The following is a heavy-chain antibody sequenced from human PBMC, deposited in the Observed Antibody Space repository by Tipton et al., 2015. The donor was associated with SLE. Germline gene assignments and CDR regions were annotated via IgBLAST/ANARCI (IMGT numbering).Heavy chain of an antibody. D-gene: IGHD6-13*01. CDR2: INGNNGNT. CDR1: GYTFSNYG. CDR3: AREEEAGFFDY. Sequence: QLVQSGAEVKKPGASVKVSCKASGYTFSNYGITWVRQAPGQGLEWMGLINGNNGNTDYAQRFQGRVTMTTDTSTSTAYMELRSLRSDDTAVYYCAREEEAGFFDYWGQGTLVTVSS. V-gene: IGHV1-18*01. J-gene: IGHJ4*02.